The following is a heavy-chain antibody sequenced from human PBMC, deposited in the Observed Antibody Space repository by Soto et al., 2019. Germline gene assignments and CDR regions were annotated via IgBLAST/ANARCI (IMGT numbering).Heavy chain of an antibody. D-gene: IGHD7-27*01. V-gene: IGHV3-33*01. J-gene: IGHJ6*03. CDR2: IWYDGSNK. CDR3: ARDPLHQTGGYYYYYMDV. Sequence: GGSLRLSCAASGFTFSSYGMHWVRQAPGKGLEWVAVIWYDGSNKYYADSVKGGFTISRDNSKNTLYLQMNSLRAEDTAVYYCARDPLHQTGGYYYYYMDVWGKGTTVTVSS. CDR1: GFTFSSYG.